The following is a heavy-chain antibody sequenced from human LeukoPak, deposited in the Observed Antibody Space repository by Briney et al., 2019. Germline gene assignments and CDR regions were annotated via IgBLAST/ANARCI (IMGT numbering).Heavy chain of an antibody. D-gene: IGHD2-2*01. V-gene: IGHV4-34*01. Sequence: SETLSLTCAVYGGSFSGYYWSWIRQPPGKGLEWIGEINHSGSTNYNPSLKSRVTISVDTSKNQFSLKLSSVTAADTAVYYCAGVVVPADYFDYWGQGTLVTVSS. CDR2: INHSGST. J-gene: IGHJ4*02. CDR3: AGVVVPADYFDY. CDR1: GGSFSGYY.